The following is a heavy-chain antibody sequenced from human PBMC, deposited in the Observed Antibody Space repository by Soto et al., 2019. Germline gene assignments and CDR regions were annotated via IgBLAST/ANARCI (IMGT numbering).Heavy chain of an antibody. Sequence: QVQLVQSGAEVKKPGSSVKVSCKASGGTFSSYTISWVRQAPGQGLEWMGRIIPILGIANYAQKFQGRVTITADKSTSTAYMELRSLRSEDTAVYYCAIMEGAAANDAFDIWGQGTMVTVSS. J-gene: IGHJ3*02. D-gene: IGHD6-13*01. V-gene: IGHV1-69*02. CDR1: GGTFSSYT. CDR3: AIMEGAAANDAFDI. CDR2: IIPILGIA.